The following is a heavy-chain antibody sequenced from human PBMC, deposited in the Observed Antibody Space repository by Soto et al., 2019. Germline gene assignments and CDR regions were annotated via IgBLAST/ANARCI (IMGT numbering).Heavy chain of an antibody. Sequence: QLQLQESGPGLVKPSETLSLTCTVSGGSISTSSYYWGWIRQPPGKGLEWIGSIYYSGSTYYNPSLEIRATLSVDTSKNQFSLKLRSVTAADTAVYYCARGYDSSGDYWGQGTLVTVSS. CDR3: ARGYDSSGDY. CDR1: GGSISTSSYY. V-gene: IGHV4-39*01. D-gene: IGHD3-22*01. CDR2: IYYSGST. J-gene: IGHJ4*02.